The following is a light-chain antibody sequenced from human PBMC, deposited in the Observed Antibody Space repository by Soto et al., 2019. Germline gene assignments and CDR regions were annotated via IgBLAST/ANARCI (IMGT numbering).Light chain of an antibody. V-gene: IGKV1-8*01. CDR1: QDISNY. J-gene: IGKJ2*01. CDR3: QQYYSYPHN. Sequence: AIRMTQSPSSFSASTGDRVTITCRASQDISNYLAWYQQKPGKAPKLLIYAASTLQSGVPSRFSGSGSVTDFTLTISCLQSEDFATYYCQQYYSYPHNVGQGTKLEIK. CDR2: AAS.